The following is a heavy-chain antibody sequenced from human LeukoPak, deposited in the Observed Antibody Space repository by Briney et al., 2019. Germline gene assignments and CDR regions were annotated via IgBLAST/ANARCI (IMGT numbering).Heavy chain of an antibody. J-gene: IGHJ4*02. D-gene: IGHD3-10*01. Sequence: GGSLRLSCAASGNYWMHWVRQAPGKGLVWVSHINSDGSWTSYADSVKGRFTISRDNSKNTLYLQMNNLRAEDTAVYYCAKLVGRYYGSGTSYNLDYWGQGTLVTVSS. CDR1: GNYW. CDR2: INSDGSWT. CDR3: AKLVGRYYGSGTSYNLDY. V-gene: IGHV3-74*01.